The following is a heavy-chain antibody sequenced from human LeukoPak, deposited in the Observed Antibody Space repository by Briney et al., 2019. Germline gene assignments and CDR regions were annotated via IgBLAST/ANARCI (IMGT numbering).Heavy chain of an antibody. CDR3: AGGYDLYY. CDR1: GDSVSRNDAA. J-gene: IGHJ4*02. V-gene: IGHV6-1*01. D-gene: IGHD3-22*01. CDR2: TYYRSKWYN. Sequence: SQTLPLTCAISGDSVSRNDAAWNWIRQSPSRGLEWLGRTYYRSKWYNDYAVSVKSRIAISADTSENQFSLQLNAVTPEDTAVYYCAGGYDLYYWGQGIPVTVSS.